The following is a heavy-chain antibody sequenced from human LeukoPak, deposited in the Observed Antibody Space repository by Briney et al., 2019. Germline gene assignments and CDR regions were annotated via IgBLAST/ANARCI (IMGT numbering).Heavy chain of an antibody. CDR2: INPHSGGT. Sequence: ASVKVSCKASGYTFTGYYMHWVRQAPGQGLEWTGRINPHSGGTNYAQKFQGRVTMTRDTSISTAYMELSRLRSDDPAVYYCAGDLGGDSACACWGQGTLVTVSS. J-gene: IGHJ4*02. CDR1: GYTFTGYY. V-gene: IGHV1-2*06. D-gene: IGHD2-21*01. CDR3: AGDLGGDSACAC.